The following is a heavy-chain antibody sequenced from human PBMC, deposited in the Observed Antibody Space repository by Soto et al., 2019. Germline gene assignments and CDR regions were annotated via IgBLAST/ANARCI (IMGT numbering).Heavy chain of an antibody. V-gene: IGHV1-69*01. CDR3: ARGGPSVVVVAAIDEYFQH. J-gene: IGHJ1*01. CDR1: GGTFSSYA. D-gene: IGHD2-15*01. Sequence: QVQLVQSGAEVKKPGSSVTVSCKASGGTFSSYAISWVRQAPGQGLEWMGGIIPIFGTANYAQKFQGRVTITADESTSTAYMELSSLRSEDTAVYYCARGGPSVVVVAAIDEYFQHWGQGTLVTVSS. CDR2: IIPIFGTA.